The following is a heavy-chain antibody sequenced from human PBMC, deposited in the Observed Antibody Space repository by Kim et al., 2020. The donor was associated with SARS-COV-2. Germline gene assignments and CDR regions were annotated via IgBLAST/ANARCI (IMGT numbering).Heavy chain of an antibody. J-gene: IGHJ5*02. CDR3: ARSYYNPRWFDP. D-gene: IGHD3-10*01. V-gene: IGHV4-4*02. Sequence: YTPALRSRVTISVDKCKNQCSLTLSSVTASDTAVYYCARSYYNPRWFDPWGQGTLVTVSS.